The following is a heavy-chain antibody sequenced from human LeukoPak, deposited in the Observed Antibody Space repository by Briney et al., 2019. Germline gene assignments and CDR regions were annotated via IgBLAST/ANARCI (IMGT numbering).Heavy chain of an antibody. CDR1: RLTFSNYW. CDR2: INSDGSST. CDR3: AAMATITDY. D-gene: IGHD5-24*01. V-gene: IGHV3-74*01. Sequence: GGSLRLSCEASRLTFSNYWMHWVRQAPGKGLMWVSFINSDGSSTSYADSVKGRFTVSRDNAKNTLYLQMDSLRAEDTAVYYCAAMATITDYWGQGTLVTVSS. J-gene: IGHJ4*02.